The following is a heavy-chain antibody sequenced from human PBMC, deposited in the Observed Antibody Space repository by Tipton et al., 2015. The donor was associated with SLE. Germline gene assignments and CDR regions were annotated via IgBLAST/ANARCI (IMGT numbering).Heavy chain of an antibody. D-gene: IGHD1-26*01. J-gene: IGHJ4*02. CDR3: AKDRRELPFDY. CDR1: GFTFSSYA. V-gene: IGHV3-30-3*01. CDR2: ISYDGSNK. Sequence: SLRLSCAASGFTFSSYAMHWVRQAPGKGLEWVAVISYDGSNKYYADSVKGRFTISRDNSKNTLYLQMNSLRAEDTAVYYCAKDRRELPFDYWGQGTLVTVSS.